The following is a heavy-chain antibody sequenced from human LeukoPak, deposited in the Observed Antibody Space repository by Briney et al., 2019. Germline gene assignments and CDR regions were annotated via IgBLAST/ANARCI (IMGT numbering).Heavy chain of an antibody. V-gene: IGHV4-59*01. Sequence: SETLSLTCTVSGGSISNFYWSWIRQPPGKGLEWIGYSSYSGNTNYNPSLKSRVTILVDTSRNQFSLKLSSVTAADTAVYYCARVTGLQGVVVNFWYFDLWGRGTLVTVSS. CDR2: SSYSGNT. CDR3: ARVTGLQGVVVNFWYFDL. D-gene: IGHD3-22*01. J-gene: IGHJ2*01. CDR1: GGSISNFY.